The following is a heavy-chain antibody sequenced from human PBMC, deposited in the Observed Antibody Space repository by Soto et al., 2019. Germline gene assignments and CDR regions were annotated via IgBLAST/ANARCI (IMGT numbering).Heavy chain of an antibody. J-gene: IGHJ4*02. CDR3: ARRAIAVAADDY. CDR1: GFTFSDYY. V-gene: IGHV3-11*05. D-gene: IGHD6-19*01. CDR2: ISSSSSYT. Sequence: QVQLVESGGGLVKPGGSLRLSCAASGFTFSDYYMSWIRQASGKGLEWVSYISSSSSYTNYADSVKGRFTISRDNAKNSPYLQMNSLRAEDTAVYYCARRAIAVAADDYWGQGTLVTVSS.